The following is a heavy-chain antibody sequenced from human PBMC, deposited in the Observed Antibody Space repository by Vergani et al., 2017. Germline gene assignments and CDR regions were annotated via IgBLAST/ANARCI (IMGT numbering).Heavy chain of an antibody. J-gene: IGHJ6*02. Sequence: QVQLQESGPGLVKPSQTLSLTCTVSGDSLSSGSYYWSWIRQPAGKGLEWIGRIYTSGSTNYNPSLKSRVTISVDTSKNQCSLKLSSVTAADTAVYYCARERGYVDYYYYGMDVWGQGTTVTVSS. CDR3: ARERGYVDYYYYGMDV. CDR2: IYTSGST. V-gene: IGHV4-61*02. D-gene: IGHD6-25*01. CDR1: GDSLSSGSYY.